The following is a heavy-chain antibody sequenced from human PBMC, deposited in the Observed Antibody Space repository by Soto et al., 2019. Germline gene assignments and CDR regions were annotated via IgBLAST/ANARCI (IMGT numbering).Heavy chain of an antibody. J-gene: IGHJ6*02. D-gene: IGHD3-3*01. CDR1: GFTFSSYA. Sequence: EVQLVESGGGLVQPGGSLRLSCAASGFTFSSYAMSWVRQAPGKGLEWVSAISGSGGSTYYADSVKGRFTISRDNSKNTLYLQMNSLRAEDTAVYYCANSVLRFLEWFPPFGMGVWGQGTTVTVSS. V-gene: IGHV3-23*04. CDR2: ISGSGGST. CDR3: ANSVLRFLEWFPPFGMGV.